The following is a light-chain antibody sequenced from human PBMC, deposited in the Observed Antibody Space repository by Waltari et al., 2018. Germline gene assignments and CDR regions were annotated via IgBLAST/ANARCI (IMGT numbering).Light chain of an antibody. CDR1: SSDVGSYNF. J-gene: IGLJ2*01. CDR2: NVS. CDR3: SSFSSGSTPVV. Sequence: QSVLTQPASVSGSPGQSITISRTGTSSDVGSYNFVSCYQQHPCKAPKLIIFNVSNRPSGFSNRFSGSKSGNTASLTISGLQAEDEADFYCSSFSSGSTPVVFGGGTMLTVL. V-gene: IGLV2-14*03.